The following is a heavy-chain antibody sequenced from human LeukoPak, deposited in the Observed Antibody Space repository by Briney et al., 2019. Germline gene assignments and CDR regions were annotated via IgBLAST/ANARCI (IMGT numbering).Heavy chain of an antibody. D-gene: IGHD2-2*01. J-gene: IGHJ6*03. CDR3: ARLADCSSTSCDYYYYYMDV. CDR1: GYSFTSYW. Sequence: GESLKISCKGSGYSFTSYWIGWVCQMPGKGLEWMGIIYPGDSDTRYSPSFQGQVTISADKSISTAYLQWSSLKASDTAMYYCARLADCSSTSCDYYYYYMDVWGKGTTVTVSS. CDR2: IYPGDSDT. V-gene: IGHV5-51*01.